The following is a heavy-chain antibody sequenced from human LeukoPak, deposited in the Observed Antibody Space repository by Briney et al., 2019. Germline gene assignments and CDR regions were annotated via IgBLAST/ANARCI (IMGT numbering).Heavy chain of an antibody. CDR3: ATDSLPQYPGYAFDI. CDR1: GNTLTELS. V-gene: IGHV1-24*01. D-gene: IGHD2-2*02. Sequence: ASVKVSCKVSGNTLTELSMHWVRQVPGKGLEWMGGFDPEHGETIYAQKFQGRVTMTEDTSTDTAYMELSSLRSEDTAVYYCATDSLPQYPGYAFDIWGQGTMVTVSS. CDR2: FDPEHGET. J-gene: IGHJ3*02.